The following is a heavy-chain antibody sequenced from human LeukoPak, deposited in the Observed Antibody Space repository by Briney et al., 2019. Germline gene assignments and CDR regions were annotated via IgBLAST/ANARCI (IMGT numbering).Heavy chain of an antibody. CDR1: GGSISSSYW. CDR2: IYHSGST. J-gene: IGHJ4*02. V-gene: IGHV4-4*02. Sequence: SETLSLTCAVSGGSISSSYWWTWVRQPPGKGLEWIGEIYHSGSTNYNPSLKSRLTISVDKSKNQFSLKLSSVTAADTAVYYCARVTGYMIEDYFDYWGQGTLVTVSS. CDR3: ARVTGYMIEDYFDY. D-gene: IGHD3-22*01.